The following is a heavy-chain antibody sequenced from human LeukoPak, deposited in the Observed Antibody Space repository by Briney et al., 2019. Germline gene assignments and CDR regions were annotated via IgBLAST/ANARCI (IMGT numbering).Heavy chain of an antibody. J-gene: IGHJ5*02. CDR2: ISAYNGNT. Sequence: ASVKVSCKASGYTFSSNYMHWVRQAPGQGLEWMGWISAYNGNTNYAQKLQGRVTMTTDTSTSTAYMELRSLRSDDTAVYYCAREPYYYDSSGYYYIWFDPWGQGTLVTVSS. CDR1: GYTFSSNY. D-gene: IGHD3-22*01. CDR3: AREPYYYDSSGYYYIWFDP. V-gene: IGHV1-18*04.